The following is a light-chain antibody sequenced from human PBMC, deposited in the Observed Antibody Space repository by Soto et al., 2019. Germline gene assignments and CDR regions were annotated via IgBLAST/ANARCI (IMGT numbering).Light chain of an antibody. CDR1: LSVSSNY. Sequence: EIVLTQSPGTLSLSPGERATLSCRASLSVSSNYLAWYQQKPGQAPRLLIYGASSRATGIPDSFSGSGSGTDFTLTITRPEPEDFAVYYCQQYGGSPPITFGPGTKVDIK. J-gene: IGKJ3*01. CDR3: QQYGGSPPIT. V-gene: IGKV3-20*01. CDR2: GAS.